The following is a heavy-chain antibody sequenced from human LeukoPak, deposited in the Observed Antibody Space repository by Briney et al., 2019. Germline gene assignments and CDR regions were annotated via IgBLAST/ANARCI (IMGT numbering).Heavy chain of an antibody. Sequence: SGPALVKPTQTLTLTCTFSGFSLSTSGMCVSWIRQPPGKALEWLARIDWDDDKYYSTSLKTRLTISKDTSKNQVVLTMTNMDPVDTATYYCARTGWGGDCYPDAFDIWGQGTMVTVSS. CDR1: GFSLSTSGMC. D-gene: IGHD2-21*02. J-gene: IGHJ3*02. CDR3: ARTGWGGDCYPDAFDI. V-gene: IGHV2-70*11. CDR2: IDWDDDK.